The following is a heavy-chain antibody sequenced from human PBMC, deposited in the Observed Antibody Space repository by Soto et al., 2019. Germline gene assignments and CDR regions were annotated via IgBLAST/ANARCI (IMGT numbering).Heavy chain of an antibody. Sequence: NPSETLSLTCTVPGGSITTAGYSWSWIRQPPGKALEWIGYVYHTGNAYPKPSLKSRVTISLDRSKNQFSLKMPSVTAADTALYYCASRPFYYYGLDVWGQGTTVTVSS. CDR2: VYHTGNA. V-gene: IGHV4-30-2*01. CDR1: GGSITTAGYS. CDR3: ASRPFYYYGLDV. J-gene: IGHJ6*02.